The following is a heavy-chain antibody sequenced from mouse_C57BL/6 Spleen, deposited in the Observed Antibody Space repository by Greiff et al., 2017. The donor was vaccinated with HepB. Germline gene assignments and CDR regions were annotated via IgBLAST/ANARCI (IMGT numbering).Heavy chain of an antibody. Sequence: VQLQQSGAELVRPGASVKLSCTASGFNIKDDYMHWVKQRPEQGLEWIGWIDPENGDTEYASKFQGKATITADTSSNTAYLQLSSLTSEDTAVYYCLYYYGSHLYFDVWGTGTTVTVSS. J-gene: IGHJ1*03. CDR1: GFNIKDDY. CDR3: LYYYGSHLYFDV. D-gene: IGHD1-1*01. CDR2: IDPENGDT. V-gene: IGHV14-4*01.